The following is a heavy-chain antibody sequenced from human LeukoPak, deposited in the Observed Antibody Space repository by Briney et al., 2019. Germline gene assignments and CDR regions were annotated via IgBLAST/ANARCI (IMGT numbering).Heavy chain of an antibody. CDR3: ARVKGYSGSPYFDY. CDR2: ISSSSSYI. Sequence: GGSLRLSCAASGFTFSSYSMNWVRQAPGKGLEWVSSISSSSSYIYYADSVKGRLTISRDNAKNSLYLQMNSLRAEDTAVYYCARVKGYSGSPYFDYWGQGTLVTVSS. D-gene: IGHD1-26*01. V-gene: IGHV3-21*01. J-gene: IGHJ4*02. CDR1: GFTFSSYS.